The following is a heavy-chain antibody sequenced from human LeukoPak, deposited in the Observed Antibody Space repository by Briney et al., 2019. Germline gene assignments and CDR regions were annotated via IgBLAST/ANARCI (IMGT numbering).Heavy chain of an antibody. D-gene: IGHD4-23*01. J-gene: IGHJ6*02. CDR3: ARESFPTVEPNRYYYYGMDV. V-gene: IGHV7-4-1*02. CDR2: INTNTGNP. CDR1: GYTFTSYA. Sequence: ASVKVSCKASGYTFTSYAMNWVRQAPGQGLEWVGWINTNTGNPTYAQGFTGRFVFSLDTSVSTAYLQISSLKAEDTAVYYCARESFPTVEPNRYYYYGMDVWGQGTTVTVSS.